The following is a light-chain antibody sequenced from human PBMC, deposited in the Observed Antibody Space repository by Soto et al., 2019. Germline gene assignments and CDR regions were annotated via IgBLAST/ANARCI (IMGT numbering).Light chain of an antibody. CDR3: QQYNSRHT. CDR2: GAS. Sequence: EIVMTQSPATLSVSPGERATLSCRASQSVSSNLAWYQQKPGQAPRLLIYGASTRATGIPARLSGSGSGTEFTLTISSLQSEDFAVYYCQQYNSRHTFGQGTQLEIK. V-gene: IGKV3-15*01. CDR1: QSVSSN. J-gene: IGKJ2*01.